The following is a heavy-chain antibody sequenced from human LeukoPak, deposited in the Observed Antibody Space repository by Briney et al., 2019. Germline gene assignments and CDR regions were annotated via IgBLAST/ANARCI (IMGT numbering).Heavy chain of an antibody. V-gene: IGHV1-2*02. CDR3: ARDNYGSGSYFVV. J-gene: IGHJ6*02. CDR2: INPNNGGT. Sequence: ASVKVSCKASGYSLTGYYMHWVRQAPGQGLEWMGWINPNNGGTNLARKFQGRVTMTRDTSISTTNMELRWLRSDDTAVYYCARDNYGSGSYFVVWGQGTTVTVSS. CDR1: GYSLTGYY. D-gene: IGHD3-10*01.